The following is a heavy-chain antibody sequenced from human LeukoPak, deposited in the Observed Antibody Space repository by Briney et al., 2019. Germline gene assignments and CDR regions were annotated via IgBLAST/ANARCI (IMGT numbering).Heavy chain of an antibody. CDR3: ARDAEVMWGYYYYYYMDV. CDR2: IIPIFGTA. CDR1: GYTFTGYY. V-gene: IGHV1-69*05. J-gene: IGHJ6*03. Sequence: GASVKVSCKASGYTFTGYYMHWVRQAPGQGLEWMGRIIPIFGTANYAQKFQGRVTITTDESTSTAYMELSSLRSEDTAVYYCARDAEVMWGYYYYYYMDVWGKGTTVTVSS. D-gene: IGHD3-16*01.